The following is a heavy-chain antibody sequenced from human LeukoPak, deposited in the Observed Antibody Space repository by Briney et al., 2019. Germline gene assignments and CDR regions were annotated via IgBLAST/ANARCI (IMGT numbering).Heavy chain of an antibody. Sequence: GGSLRLSCAASGFTFSSYGMNWVRQAPGKGLEWVSYISNSAYTIYYADSVKGRFTISRDNAKNSLYLQMTSLRAEDTAVYYCAKLEYCSGGSCDHFDYWGQGTLVTVSS. V-gene: IGHV3-48*03. CDR2: ISNSAYTI. D-gene: IGHD2-15*01. J-gene: IGHJ4*02. CDR3: AKLEYCSGGSCDHFDY. CDR1: GFTFSSYG.